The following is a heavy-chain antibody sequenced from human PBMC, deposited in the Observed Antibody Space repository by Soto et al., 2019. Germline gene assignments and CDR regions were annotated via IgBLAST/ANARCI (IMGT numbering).Heavy chain of an antibody. Sequence: ASVKVSCKASGYTFTSYYMHWVRQAPGQGLEWMGLINPSGGSTSYAQKFQGRVTMTRDTSTSTVYMELSSLRSEDTAVYYCARETVVPAAIVYGMDVWGQGTTVTVSS. CDR1: GYTFTSYY. J-gene: IGHJ6*02. D-gene: IGHD2-2*01. CDR2: INPSGGST. V-gene: IGHV1-46*01. CDR3: ARETVVPAAIVYGMDV.